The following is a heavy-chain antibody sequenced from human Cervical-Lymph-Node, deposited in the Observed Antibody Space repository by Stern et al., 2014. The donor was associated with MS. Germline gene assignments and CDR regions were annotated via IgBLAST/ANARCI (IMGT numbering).Heavy chain of an antibody. J-gene: IGHJ3*01. CDR3: ATASRYDALDL. Sequence: QVQLVESGAEVRKPGASVRVSCKVSGYGLSDLSMHWVRQAPGKGLEWLGGYDPEEGNTVYAQRFQGRVTMTEDTSTDTAYMELNSLRSDDTAVYHCATASRYDALDLWGQGTVVTVSS. CDR1: GYGLSDLS. V-gene: IGHV1-24*01. CDR2: YDPEEGNT.